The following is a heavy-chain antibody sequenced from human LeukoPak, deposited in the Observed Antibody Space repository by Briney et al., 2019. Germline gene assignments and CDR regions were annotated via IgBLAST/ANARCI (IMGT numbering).Heavy chain of an antibody. J-gene: IGHJ4*02. D-gene: IGHD3-22*01. CDR1: GGSFSGYY. CDR2: INHSGST. V-gene: IGHV4-34*01. Sequence: PSETLSLTCAVYGGSFSGYYWSWIRQPPGKGLEWIGEINHSGSTNYNPSLKSRVTISVDTSKNQFSLKLSSVTAADTAVYSCARGRWGYYDSSGQFDYWGRGTLVTVSS. CDR3: ARGRWGYYDSSGQFDY.